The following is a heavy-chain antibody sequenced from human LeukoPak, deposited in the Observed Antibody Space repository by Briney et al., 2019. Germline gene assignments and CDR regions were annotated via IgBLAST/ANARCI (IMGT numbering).Heavy chain of an antibody. V-gene: IGHV3-30*03. J-gene: IGHJ4*02. D-gene: IGHD1-26*01. Sequence: GGSLRLSCAASGFTFSSYGMHWVRQAPGKGLEWVAVISYDGSNKYYADSVKGRFTIPRDNSKNTLYLQMNSLRAEDTAVYYCAREGGGSYLHFWGQGTLVTVSS. CDR2: ISYDGSNK. CDR3: AREGGGSYLHF. CDR1: GFTFSSYG.